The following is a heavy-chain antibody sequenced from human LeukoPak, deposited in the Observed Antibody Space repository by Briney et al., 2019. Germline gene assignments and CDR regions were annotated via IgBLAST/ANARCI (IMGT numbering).Heavy chain of an antibody. D-gene: IGHD1-26*01. CDR1: GFTVRSNY. CDR2: IYSGGST. J-gene: IGHJ4*02. CDR3: ARDEWELLRAY. Sequence: SGGSLRLSCAASGFTVRSNYMSWVRQAPGKGLEWVSIIYSGGSTYYADSVKGRFTISRDNSKNTLYLQMNSLRVEDTAVYYCARDEWELLRAYWGQGTLATVSS. V-gene: IGHV3-66*02.